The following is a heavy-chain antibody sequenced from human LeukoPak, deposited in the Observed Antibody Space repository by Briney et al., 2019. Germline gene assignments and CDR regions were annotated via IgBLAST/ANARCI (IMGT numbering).Heavy chain of an antibody. CDR2: ISYDGSNK. V-gene: IGHV3-30-3*01. D-gene: IGHD2-8*02. CDR3: SRVLTGATNWFDP. CDR1: GFTFSSYA. J-gene: IGHJ5*02. Sequence: GGSLRLSCAASGFTFSSYAMHWVRQAPGKGLEWVAVISYDGSNKYYADSVKGRFTISRDNSKNTLYLQMNSLRAEDTAVYYCSRVLTGATNWFDPWGQGTLVTVSS.